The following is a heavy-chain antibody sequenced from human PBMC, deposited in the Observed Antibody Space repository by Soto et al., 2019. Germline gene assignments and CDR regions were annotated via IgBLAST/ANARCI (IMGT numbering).Heavy chain of an antibody. CDR1: VCTFSNYA. D-gene: IGHD1-26*01. CDR3: AKALVREVGATVY. Sequence: GGSLRLSCTSSVCTFSNYAMSWVRQAPGKGLEWVSAITRTDSTYYADSVKGRFTISRDNSRNTLYLQMNSLGAEDAALYYCAKALVREVGATVYWGQGTLVTVSS. V-gene: IGHV3-23*01. J-gene: IGHJ4*02. CDR2: ITRTDST.